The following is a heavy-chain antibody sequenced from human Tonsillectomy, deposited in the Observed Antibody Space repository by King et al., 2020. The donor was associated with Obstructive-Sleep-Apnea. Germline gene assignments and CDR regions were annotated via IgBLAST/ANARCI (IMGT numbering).Heavy chain of an antibody. CDR1: GLTVSDYY. CDR3: ASDQVATQDDPLDY. CDR2: ISSRSSYT. D-gene: IGHD5-12*01. Sequence: VQLVESGGRVVKPGGSLRLSCAASGLTVSDYYMSWIRPAPGKGLEWGSYISSRSSYTNYADYVKGRFTISSDNATNSLYIQMNSLRGEDTAVYYCASDQVATQDDPLDYWGQGTLVTVSS. V-gene: IGHV3-11*06. J-gene: IGHJ4*02.